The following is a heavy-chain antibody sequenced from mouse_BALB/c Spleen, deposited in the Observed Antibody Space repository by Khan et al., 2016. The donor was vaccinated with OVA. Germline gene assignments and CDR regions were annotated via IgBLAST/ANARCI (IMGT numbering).Heavy chain of an antibody. CDR1: GYTFTSYW. J-gene: IGHJ2*01. CDR2: INPTSGYT. CDR3: ARDKFDY. Sequence: QIQLVQSGAELAKPGASVKMSCTASGYTFTSYWMHWIKQRPGQGLEWIGYINPTSGYTDYNQKFKDKATLTADKSSSTAYMQLSSLTSDDSAVDYCARDKFDYWGEGTALTVSS. V-gene: IGHV1-7*01.